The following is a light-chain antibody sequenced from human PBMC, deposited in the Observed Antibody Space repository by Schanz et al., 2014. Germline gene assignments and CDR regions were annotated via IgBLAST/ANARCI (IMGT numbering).Light chain of an antibody. CDR2: GAS. J-gene: IGKJ2*01. CDR1: QSVSSN. Sequence: EIVMTQSPATLSVSPGERATLSCRASQSVSSNLAWYQQKPGQAPRLLIYGASTRATGIPARFSGSGSGTDFTLTISRLEPEDFAVYYCQHYGSSPLYTFGQGTKLEIK. CDR3: QHYGSSPLYT. V-gene: IGKV3-15*01.